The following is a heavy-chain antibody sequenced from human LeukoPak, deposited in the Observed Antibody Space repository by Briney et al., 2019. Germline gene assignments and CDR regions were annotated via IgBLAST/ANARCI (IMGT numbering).Heavy chain of an antibody. Sequence: GASVKVSCKASGYTFSGYYMHWVRQAPGQGLEWMGWINPNSGNTGYAQKFQGRVTITRNTSISTAYMELSSLRSEDTAVYYCARGRVGPKGYEGGDYWGQGTLVTVSS. CDR2: INPNSGNT. V-gene: IGHV1-8*03. CDR3: ARGRVGPKGYEGGDY. CDR1: GYTFSGYY. D-gene: IGHD1-26*01. J-gene: IGHJ4*02.